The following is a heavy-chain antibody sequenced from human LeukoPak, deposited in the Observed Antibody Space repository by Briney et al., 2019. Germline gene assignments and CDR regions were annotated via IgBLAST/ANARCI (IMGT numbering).Heavy chain of an antibody. CDR3: ARADSSSWSSFDY. J-gene: IGHJ4*02. CDR2: IYYSGST. D-gene: IGHD6-13*01. Sequence: SETLSLTCTVSGGSISSYYWSWIRQPPGKGLEWIGYIYYSGSTNYNPSLKSRVTISVDTSKNQFSLKLSSVTAADTAVYYCARADSSSWSSFDYWGQGTLVTISS. V-gene: IGHV4-59*01. CDR1: GGSISSYY.